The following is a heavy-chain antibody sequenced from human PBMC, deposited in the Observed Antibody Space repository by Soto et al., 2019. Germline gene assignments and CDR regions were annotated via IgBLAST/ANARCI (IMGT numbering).Heavy chain of an antibody. CDR2: INPSGGST. CDR3: ARDDGSGSYRFSYYYYYGMDV. Sequence: RASVKVSCKASGYTFTSYYMHWVRQAPGQGLEWMGIINPSGGSTSYAQKFQGRVTMTRDTSTSTVYMELSSLRSEDTAVYYCARDDGSGSYRFSYYYYYGMDVWGQGTTVTVSS. J-gene: IGHJ6*02. V-gene: IGHV1-46*01. CDR1: GYTFTSYY. D-gene: IGHD3-10*01.